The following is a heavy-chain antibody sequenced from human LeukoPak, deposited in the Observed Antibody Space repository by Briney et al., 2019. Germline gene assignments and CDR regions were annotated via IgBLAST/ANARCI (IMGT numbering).Heavy chain of an antibody. J-gene: IGHJ5*02. CDR2: ISSSSSYI. V-gene: IGHV3-21*04. CDR3: AKDISSSWYNNWFDP. D-gene: IGHD6-13*01. CDR1: GFTFSSYS. Sequence: GGSLRLSCAASGFTFSSYSMNWVRQAPGKGLEWVSSISSSSSYIYYADSVKGRFTISRDNAKNSLYLQMSSLRAEDTAFYYCAKDISSSWYNNWFDPWGQGTLVTVSS.